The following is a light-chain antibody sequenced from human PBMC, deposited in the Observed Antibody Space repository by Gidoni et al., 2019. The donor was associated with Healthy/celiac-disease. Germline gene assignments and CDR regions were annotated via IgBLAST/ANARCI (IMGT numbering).Light chain of an antibody. CDR1: QSVSSSY. CDR3: QQYGSSPRT. Sequence: IVLPPSPGTLSLSPGERATLSCRASQSVSSSYLAWYQQKPGQAPRLLIYGASSRATGIPDRFSGSGSGTDFTFTISRLEPEDFAVYYCQQYGSSPRTFGPGTKVDIK. V-gene: IGKV3-20*01. CDR2: GAS. J-gene: IGKJ3*01.